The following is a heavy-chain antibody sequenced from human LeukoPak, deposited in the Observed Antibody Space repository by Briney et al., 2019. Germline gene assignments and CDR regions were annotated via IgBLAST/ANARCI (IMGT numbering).Heavy chain of an antibody. CDR2: MSPNSGDT. CDR1: GYTFTSYD. V-gene: IGHV1-8*01. CDR3: ARGFVVVPAAIMSGNWFDP. D-gene: IGHD2-2*01. Sequence: ASVKVSCKASGYTFTSYDFNWVRQATGQRPEWMGWMSPNSGDTGYAQKFQDRVTMTRNTSISTAYMELSSLRSDDTAVYYCARGFVVVPAAIMSGNWFDPWGQGTLVTVSS. J-gene: IGHJ5*02.